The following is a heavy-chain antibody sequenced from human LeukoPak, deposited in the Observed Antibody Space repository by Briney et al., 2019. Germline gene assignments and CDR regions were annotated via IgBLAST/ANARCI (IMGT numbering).Heavy chain of an antibody. J-gene: IGHJ6*02. CDR2: IYYSGST. CDR1: GGSVSSGSFY. V-gene: IGHV4-61*01. CDR3: ARDTVTTTYYYYGMDV. D-gene: IGHD4-17*01. Sequence: SETLSLTCTVSGGSVSSGSFYWSWLRQPPGKGLEWIGYIYYSGSTNYNPSLKSRVTISVDTSKNQFSLKLSSVTAADTAVYYCARDTVTTTYYYYGMDVWGQGTTVTVSS.